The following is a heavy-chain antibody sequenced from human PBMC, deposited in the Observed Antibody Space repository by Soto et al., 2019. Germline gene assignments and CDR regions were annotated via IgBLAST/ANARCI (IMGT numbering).Heavy chain of an antibody. J-gene: IGHJ6*02. CDR3: ARYIPGVRYYGMDV. CDR1: GFTFSSYA. CDR2: IGESGSPT. Sequence: EVQLLESGGGLVQPGGSLRLSCAASGFTFSSYAMKWVRQAPGKGLEWVSLIGESGSPTYYADSVQGRFTISRDNTGNTLFLEMYSLRAEDTAVYYCARYIPGVRYYGMDVWGHGTTVTVSS. D-gene: IGHD2-2*01. V-gene: IGHV3-23*01.